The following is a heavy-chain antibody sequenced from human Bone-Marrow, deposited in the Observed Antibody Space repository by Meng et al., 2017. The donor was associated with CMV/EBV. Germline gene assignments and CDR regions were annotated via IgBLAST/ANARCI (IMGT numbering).Heavy chain of an antibody. CDR2: ITPIVGPA. D-gene: IGHD2/OR15-2a*01. CDR1: GGTFTSHT. Sequence: SVKVSCKAYGGTFTSHTIVWLRQAPGQGPEYMGRITPIVGPANYAQKFQGRFTITADKSSSTVYLELINLRFEDTAVYYCARYISPFSLDYWGLGTLVTVSS. J-gene: IGHJ4*02. CDR3: ARYISPFSLDY. V-gene: IGHV1-69*08.